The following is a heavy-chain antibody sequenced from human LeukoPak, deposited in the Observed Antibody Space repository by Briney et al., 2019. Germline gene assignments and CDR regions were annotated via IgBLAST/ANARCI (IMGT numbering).Heavy chain of an antibody. CDR1: GFSLSTSGMR. CDR3: ARSYGDYRYYYYMDV. Sequence: KESGPALVKPTQTLTLTCTFSGFSLSTSGMRVSWIRQPPGKALEWLARIDWDDDKFYSTSLKTRLTISKDTSKNQVVLTMTNMDPVDTATYYCARSYGDYRYYYYMDVWGKGTTVTVSS. V-gene: IGHV2-70*04. D-gene: IGHD4-17*01. CDR2: IDWDDDK. J-gene: IGHJ6*03.